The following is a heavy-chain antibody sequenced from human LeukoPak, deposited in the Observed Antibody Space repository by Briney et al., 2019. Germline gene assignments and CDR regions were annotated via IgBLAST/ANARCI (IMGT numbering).Heavy chain of an antibody. CDR2: ISFDGSNQ. CDR3: AKPPEVGATVAYFDY. D-gene: IGHD1-26*01. J-gene: IGHJ4*02. CDR1: GFTFSGYG. Sequence: GGSLRLSCAASGFTFSGYGMHWVRQAPGKGLEWVALISFDGSNQYYADSVKGRFTISRDNSKNTLYLQMSSMRAEDTAVYYCAKPPEVGATVAYFDYWGQGTLVTVSS. V-gene: IGHV3-30*18.